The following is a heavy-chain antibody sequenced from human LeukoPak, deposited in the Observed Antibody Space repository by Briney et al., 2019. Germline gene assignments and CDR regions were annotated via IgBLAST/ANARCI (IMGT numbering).Heavy chain of an antibody. CDR2: ISSSSSYI. CDR3: ARALFGGDLHNFDY. D-gene: IGHD2-21*01. V-gene: IGHV3-21*01. CDR1: GFTFSSYS. J-gene: IGHJ4*02. Sequence: TGGSLRLSCAASGFTFSSYSMNWVRQAPGKGLEWVSSISSSSSYIYYADSVKGRFTISRDNAKNSLYLQMNSLRAEDTAVYYCARALFGGDLHNFDYWGQGTLVTVSS.